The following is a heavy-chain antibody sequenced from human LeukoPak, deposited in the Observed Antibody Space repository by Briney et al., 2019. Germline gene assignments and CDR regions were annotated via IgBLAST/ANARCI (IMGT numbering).Heavy chain of an antibody. CDR3: ARAQLVDYNYYYMDV. CDR2: INWNGDST. J-gene: IGHJ6*03. CDR1: GFTVSSNY. V-gene: IGHV3-20*04. D-gene: IGHD6-6*01. Sequence: GGSLRLSCAASGFTVSSNYMSWVRQAPGKGLEWVSGINWNGDSTGYEDSVKGRFTISRDNAKNSLHLQMNSLRAEDTALYYCARAQLVDYNYYYMDVWGKGTTVTVSS.